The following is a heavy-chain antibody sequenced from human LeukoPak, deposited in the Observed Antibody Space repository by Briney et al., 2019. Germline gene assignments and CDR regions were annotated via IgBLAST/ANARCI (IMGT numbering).Heavy chain of an antibody. Sequence: GGSLRLSCAASGFTFSSYSMNWVRQAPGKGLEWVSSISSRSSYIYYADSVKGRFTISRDNAKNSLYLQMNSLRAEDTAVYYCARIGVRGEDWLVDYYYYYYMDVWGKGTTVTVSS. J-gene: IGHJ6*03. CDR3: ARIGVRGEDWLVDYYYYYYMDV. CDR2: ISSRSSYI. V-gene: IGHV3-21*01. D-gene: IGHD3-10*01. CDR1: GFTFSSYS.